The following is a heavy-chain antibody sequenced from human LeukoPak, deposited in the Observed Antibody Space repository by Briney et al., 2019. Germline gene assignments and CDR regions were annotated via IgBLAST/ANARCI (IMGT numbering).Heavy chain of an antibody. Sequence: SVEVPCKASGGTFSSYAISWVRQAPGQGLEWMGGIIPIFGTANYAQKFQGRVTITTDESTSTAYMELSSLRSEDTAVYYCASTGYYYYYYMDVWGKGTTVTVSS. CDR3: ASTGYYYYYYMDV. CDR1: GGTFSSYA. V-gene: IGHV1-69*05. CDR2: IIPIFGTA. J-gene: IGHJ6*03.